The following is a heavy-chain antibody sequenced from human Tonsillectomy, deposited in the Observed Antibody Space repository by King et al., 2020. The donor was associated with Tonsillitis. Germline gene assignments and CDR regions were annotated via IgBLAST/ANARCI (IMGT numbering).Heavy chain of an antibody. CDR1: GYTFTTYD. CDR3: ARGLGYCSGCRCYYYYGMDV. J-gene: IGHJ6*02. V-gene: IGHV1-8*02. D-gene: IGHD2-15*01. Sequence: QLVQSGAEVKKPGASVKVSCKASGYTFTTYDINWVRQASGQGLEWMGWMNPNSGNTGYAQKFQGRVTMTRNTSISTAYMELSSLRSEDTAVYYCARGLGYCSGCRCYYYYGMDVWGQGPTVTVSS. CDR2: MNPNSGNT.